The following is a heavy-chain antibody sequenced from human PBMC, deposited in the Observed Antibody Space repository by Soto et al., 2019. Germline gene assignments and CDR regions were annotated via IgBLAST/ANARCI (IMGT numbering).Heavy chain of an antibody. J-gene: IGHJ6*02. CDR1: GYTFTTYD. CDR3: ARERKLDCWRKGSDV. Sequence: ASVKVSCKASGYTFTTYDINWVRQAPGQGLELLGWMDPNSGSTGYAQNFQGRITMTRNISRNTAHMELSSLQSEDTAVYYCARERKLDCWRKGSDVWGPGTKGTVSS. V-gene: IGHV1-8*01. CDR2: MDPNSGST. D-gene: IGHD3-3*01.